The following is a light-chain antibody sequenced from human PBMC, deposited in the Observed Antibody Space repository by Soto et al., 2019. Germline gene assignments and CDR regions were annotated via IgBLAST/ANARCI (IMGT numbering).Light chain of an antibody. CDR1: QTISIY. CDR2: TVS. J-gene: IGKJ3*01. Sequence: DIQMTQSPSSLSASVGDRVTITCRASQTISIYLNWYQQKPGKAPKLLIYTVSNLQSGVPSRFSADGSGTDFTLTISSLQPEDFATYYCQQRSSTPPFTFGPGTKVEIK. CDR3: QQRSSTPPFT. V-gene: IGKV1-39*01.